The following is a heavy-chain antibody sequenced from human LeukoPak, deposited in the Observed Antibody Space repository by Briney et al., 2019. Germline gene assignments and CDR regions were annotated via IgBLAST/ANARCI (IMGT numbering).Heavy chain of an antibody. V-gene: IGHV3-15*01. Sequence: PGGSLRLSCTASGLTFSNAWMTWVRQVPGKGLEWVGRIRSISAGGTVDYAAPVQGRFTISRDDSKNTVYLHMNSLRTEDTAIYYCTKVGVYYYDAWGQGTLVTVSS. CDR1: GLTFSNAW. D-gene: IGHD2-8*01. J-gene: IGHJ4*02. CDR3: TKVGVYYYDA. CDR2: IRSISAGGTV.